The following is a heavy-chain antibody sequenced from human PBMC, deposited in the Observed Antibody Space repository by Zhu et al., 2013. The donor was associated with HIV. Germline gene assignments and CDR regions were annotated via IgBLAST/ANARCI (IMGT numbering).Heavy chain of an antibody. CDR1: GYTFTNHA. CDR2: ISAGNGNT. V-gene: IGHV1-3*01. J-gene: IGHJ4*02. D-gene: IGHD6-6*01. CDR3: ARGSSRPPEIDY. Sequence: LVQSGAEVKEPGASVKVSCKASGYTFTNHAIHWVRQAPGQRLEWLGWISAGNGNTQYSQKLPGTFTFSRDTSTNTAYMELSSLRSEDTAVYFCARGSSRPPEIDYWGQGTQVTVSS.